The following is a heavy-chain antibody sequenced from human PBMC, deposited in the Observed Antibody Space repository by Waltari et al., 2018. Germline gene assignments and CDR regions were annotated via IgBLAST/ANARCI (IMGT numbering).Heavy chain of an antibody. CDR1: GYTFTGYY. V-gene: IGHV1-2*06. CDR2: INPNSGDT. D-gene: IGHD4-17*01. CDR3: ARDLGSDYGNRDY. Sequence: QVHMVQSGAEVTKPGASLRVSCQASGYTFTGYYIRWVRRAPGQGLEWMGRINPNSGDTNYAQKFQGRVTLTRDTSINTAYMELSSLKSDDTAVYYCARDLGSDYGNRDYWGQGTLVTVPS. J-gene: IGHJ4*02.